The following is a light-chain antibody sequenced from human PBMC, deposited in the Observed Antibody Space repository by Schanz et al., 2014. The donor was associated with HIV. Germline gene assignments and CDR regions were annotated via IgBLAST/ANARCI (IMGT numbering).Light chain of an antibody. CDR3: SSYTNINSWG. CDR2: DVS. CDR1: SSDVGGYNY. Sequence: QSALTQPASVSGSPGQSITISCTGTSSDVGGYNYVSWYQQHPGKAPKLMIYDVSNRPSGVSNRFSGSKSGNTASLTISGLQAEDEADYYCSSYTNINSWGFGGGTKLTVL. V-gene: IGLV2-14*03. J-gene: IGLJ3*02.